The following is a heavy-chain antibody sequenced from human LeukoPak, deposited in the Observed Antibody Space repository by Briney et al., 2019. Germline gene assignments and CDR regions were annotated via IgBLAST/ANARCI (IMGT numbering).Heavy chain of an antibody. D-gene: IGHD2-21*02. Sequence: GGSLRLSCAASGFTFSSYWMHWVRQAPGKGLVWVSRINSDGSSTSYADSVKGRFTISRDNAKDTLYLQMNSLRAEDTAVYYCAREACGGDCYNYYFDYWGQGTLVTVSS. CDR3: AREACGGDCYNYYFDY. J-gene: IGHJ4*02. CDR2: INSDGSST. V-gene: IGHV3-74*01. CDR1: GFTFSSYW.